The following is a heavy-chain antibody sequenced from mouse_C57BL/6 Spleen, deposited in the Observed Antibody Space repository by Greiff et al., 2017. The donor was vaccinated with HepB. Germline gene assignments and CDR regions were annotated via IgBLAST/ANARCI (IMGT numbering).Heavy chain of an antibody. CDR1: GFSFTSYG. CDR2: IWSGGST. V-gene: IGHV2-2*01. CDR3: ARTYYGNYGSFAY. Sequence: VQLQESGPGLVQPSQSLSITCTVSGFSFTSYGVHWVRQSPGKGLEWLGVIWSGGSTDYNAAFISRLSISKDNSKSQVFFKMNSLQADDTAIYYCARTYYGNYGSFAYWGQGTLVTVSA. D-gene: IGHD2-10*01. J-gene: IGHJ3*01.